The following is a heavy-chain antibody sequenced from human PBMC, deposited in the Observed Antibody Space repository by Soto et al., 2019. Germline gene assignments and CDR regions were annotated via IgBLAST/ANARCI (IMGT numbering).Heavy chain of an antibody. CDR3: ARLVACNGGSCKFDP. CDR2: INYRWTT. D-gene: IGHD2-15*01. CDR1: GGSISSSSYF. Sequence: QLQLQESGPGLVTPSETLSLTCTVSGGSISSSSYFWAWLRQSPAKGLEWIGSINYRWTTFYTAYRKSRAAISLDTSKNQFSLTFNYVTAADTAVYYCARLVACNGGSCKFDPWREGTLVTVSS. J-gene: IGHJ5*02. V-gene: IGHV4-39*01.